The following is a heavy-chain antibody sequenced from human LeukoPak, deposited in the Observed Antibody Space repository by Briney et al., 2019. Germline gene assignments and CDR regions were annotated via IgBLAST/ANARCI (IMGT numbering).Heavy chain of an antibody. CDR3: ARHGISGYSSDDDAFDI. CDR2: IYYSGST. V-gene: IGHV4-59*08. CDR1: GGSISSYY. D-gene: IGHD6-19*01. Sequence: SETLSLTCTVSGGSISSYYWSWIRQPPGKGLEWIGYIYYSGSTNYNPSLKSRVTISVDTSKNQFSLKLSSVTAADTAVYYCARHGISGYSSDDDAFDIWGQGTMVTVSS. J-gene: IGHJ3*02.